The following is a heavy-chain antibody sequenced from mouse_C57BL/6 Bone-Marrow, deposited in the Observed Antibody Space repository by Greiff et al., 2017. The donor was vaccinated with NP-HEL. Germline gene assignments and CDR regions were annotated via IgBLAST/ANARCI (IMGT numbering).Heavy chain of an antibody. V-gene: IGHV5-16*01. CDR3: AREGDGSSPYWYFDV. D-gene: IGHD1-1*01. CDR2: INYDGSST. J-gene: IGHJ1*03. Sequence: EVKVVESEGGLVQPGSSMKLSCTASGFTFSDYYMAWVRQVPEKGLEWVANINYDGSSTYYLDSLKSRFIISRDNAKNILYLQMSSLKSEDTATDDCAREGDGSSPYWYFDVWGTGTTVTVSS. CDR1: GFTFSDYY.